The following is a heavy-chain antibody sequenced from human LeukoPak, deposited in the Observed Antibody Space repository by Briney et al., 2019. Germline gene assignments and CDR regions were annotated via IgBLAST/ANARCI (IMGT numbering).Heavy chain of an antibody. Sequence: GGSLRLSCGASGFTFRDYGMHRVRQAPGKGLEWVAFIRYDGSEKYYGDSVKGRFTFSRDNSKNTLYLQMNSLRPEDTALYYCAKGRDYYLDYWGQGTPVTVSS. CDR3: AKGRDYYLDY. D-gene: IGHD2-21*02. V-gene: IGHV3-30*02. J-gene: IGHJ4*02. CDR2: IRYDGSEK. CDR1: GFTFRDYG.